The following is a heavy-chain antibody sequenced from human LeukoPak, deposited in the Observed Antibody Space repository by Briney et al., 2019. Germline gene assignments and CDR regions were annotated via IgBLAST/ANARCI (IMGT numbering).Heavy chain of an antibody. CDR1: GYTFTSYY. J-gene: IGHJ6*02. V-gene: IGHV1-46*01. D-gene: IGHD2-2*01. CDR2: INPSGGST. CDR3: ARGWGWTAAIFGSPKYGMDV. Sequence: ASVKVSCKASGYTFTSYYMHWVRQAPGQGLEWMGIINPSGGSTSYAQKFQGRVTMTRNTSISTAYMELSSLRSEDTAVYYCARGWGWTAAIFGSPKYGMDVWGQGTTVTVSS.